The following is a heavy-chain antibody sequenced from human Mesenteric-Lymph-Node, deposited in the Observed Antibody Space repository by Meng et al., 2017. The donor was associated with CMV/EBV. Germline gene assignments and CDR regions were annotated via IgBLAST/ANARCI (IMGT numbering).Heavy chain of an antibody. CDR2: INPSSGDT. CDR1: GYRFTGYY. J-gene: IGHJ4*02. V-gene: IGHV1-2*02. Sequence: ASGYRFTGYYIHWVRQAPGQGLEWMGRINPSSGDTNYARKFQSRVTMTRDTSISTAYLDQDSLRSDDTAVYYCARGAMGSGSFTVAYWGQGTLVTVSS. D-gene: IGHD3-10*01. CDR3: ARGAMGSGSFTVAY.